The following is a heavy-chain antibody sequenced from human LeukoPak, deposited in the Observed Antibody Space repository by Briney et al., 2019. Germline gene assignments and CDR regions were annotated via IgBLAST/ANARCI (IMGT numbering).Heavy chain of an antibody. CDR3: AKDPTPSFLCSSTSCHLGATPSYFDY. CDR1: GFTFSSYA. CDR2: ISGSGGST. V-gene: IGHV3-23*01. D-gene: IGHD2-2*01. J-gene: IGHJ4*02. Sequence: GGSLRLSCAASGFTFSSYAMSWVRQPPGKGLEWVSAISGSGGSTYYADSVKGRFTTSRDNSKNTLYLQMNSLRAEDTAVYYCAKDPTPSFLCSSTSCHLGATPSYFDYWGQGTLVTVSS.